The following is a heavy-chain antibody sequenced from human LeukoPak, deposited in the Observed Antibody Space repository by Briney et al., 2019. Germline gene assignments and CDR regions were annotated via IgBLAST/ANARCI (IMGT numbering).Heavy chain of an antibody. D-gene: IGHD2-8*02. CDR2: IFPSGGEI. J-gene: IGHJ4*02. V-gene: IGHV3-23*01. Sequence: PGGSLRLSCAASGFTFSTVAMIWFRQHPGKGLVWVSSIFPSGGEIHYADSVRGRFTISRDNSKSTLSLQMNSLRAEDTAIYYCATYRQVLLPFESWGQGTLVTVSS. CDR3: ATYRQVLLPFES. CDR1: GFTFSTVA.